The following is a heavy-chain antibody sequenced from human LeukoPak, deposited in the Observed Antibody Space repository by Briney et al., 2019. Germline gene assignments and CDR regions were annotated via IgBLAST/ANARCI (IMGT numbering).Heavy chain of an antibody. Sequence: SETLSLTCTVSGGSISGYYWSWIRQPPGKGLEWIGHIYFSGSTDYNPSLKSRVTISVDTPKNQFSLKLTSVTAADTAVYYCARGWNYGDYWGQGTLVTVSS. CDR2: IYFSGST. J-gene: IGHJ4*02. D-gene: IGHD3-3*01. CDR1: GGSISGYY. V-gene: IGHV4-59*01. CDR3: ARGWNYGDY.